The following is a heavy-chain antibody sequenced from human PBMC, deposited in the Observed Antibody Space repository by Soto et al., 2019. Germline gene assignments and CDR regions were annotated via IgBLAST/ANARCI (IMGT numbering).Heavy chain of an antibody. V-gene: IGHV3-11*05. CDR3: TRDLWFGESYSPD. CDR2: ISTSSSYT. CDR1: EFSFDDYA. J-gene: IGHJ4*02. Sequence: GGSLRLSCAASEFSFDDYAMSWVRQAPGKGLEWVSYISTSSSYTNYADSVKGRFTMSRDNAKNSLYLQMNSLRAEDTAVYYCTRDLWFGESYSPDWGQGTQVTVSS. D-gene: IGHD3-10*01.